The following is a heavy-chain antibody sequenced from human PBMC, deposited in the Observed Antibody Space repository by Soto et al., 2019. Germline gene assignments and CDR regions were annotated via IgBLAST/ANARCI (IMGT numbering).Heavy chain of an antibody. CDR2: IHSDGSST. CDR1: GFTFSYYW. CDR3: ARGDRGAFAL. Sequence: EVQLVESGGGLVQPGESLRLSCAASGFTFSYYWMHWVRQAPGKGLVWVSRIHSDGSSTTYADSVKGRFTISRDNARNTVYLQMNSLRVEDTAVYYCARGDRGAFALWGQGTVVTVSS. J-gene: IGHJ3*01. V-gene: IGHV3-74*01. D-gene: IGHD1-26*01.